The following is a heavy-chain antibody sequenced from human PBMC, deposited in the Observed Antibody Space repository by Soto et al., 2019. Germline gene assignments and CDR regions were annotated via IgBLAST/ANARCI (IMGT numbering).Heavy chain of an antibody. CDR2: IVPLFGTT. V-gene: IGHV1-69*01. Sequence: QVQLVQSGAEVKKPGSSVKVSCKASGGNFTSYAISWVRQAPGQGLEFMGGIVPLFGTTNYAHKFRARVRVTADESTSTVYMEMSSLRSEDTAVYYCAKASGRSWYNWFDPWGQGTLVTVST. CDR1: GGNFTSYA. CDR3: AKASGRSWYNWFDP. J-gene: IGHJ5*02. D-gene: IGHD6-13*01.